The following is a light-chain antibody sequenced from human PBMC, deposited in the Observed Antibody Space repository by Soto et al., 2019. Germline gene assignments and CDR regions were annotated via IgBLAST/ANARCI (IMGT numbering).Light chain of an antibody. CDR3: SSYTRSSTRV. CDR1: SSDVGGYNY. V-gene: IGLV2-14*01. CDR2: DVS. J-gene: IGLJ1*01. Sequence: QSALTQPSSGSGSPGQSITISCTGTSSDVGGYNYVSWYQQHPGKAPKLMIYDVSNRPSGVSNRFSGSKSGNTASLTISGLQAEDEADYYCSSYTRSSTRVFGTGTKVTVL.